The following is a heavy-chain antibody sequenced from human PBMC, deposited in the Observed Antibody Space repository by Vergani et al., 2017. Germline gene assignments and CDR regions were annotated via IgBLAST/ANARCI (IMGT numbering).Heavy chain of an antibody. Sequence: QAQLVQSGAEVKKPGSSVKVSCKASGGTFSSYAISWVRQAPGQGLEWMGRIIPILGIANYAQKFQGRVTITADKSTSTAYMELSSLRSEDTAVYYCARDLQEWWMTTASLDGMDVWGQGTTVTVSS. CDR1: GGTFSSYA. CDR2: IIPILGIA. CDR3: ARDLQEWWMTTASLDGMDV. J-gene: IGHJ6*02. V-gene: IGHV1-69*04. D-gene: IGHD4-17*01.